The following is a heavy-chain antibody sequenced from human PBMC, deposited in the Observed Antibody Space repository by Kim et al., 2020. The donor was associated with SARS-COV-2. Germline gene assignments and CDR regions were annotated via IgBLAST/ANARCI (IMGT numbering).Heavy chain of an antibody. V-gene: IGHV4-34*13. Sequence: SLKRRVTISVDTSKNQFSLKLSSVTAADTAVYYCASLGQWLVEGGYYFDYWGQGTLVTVSS. D-gene: IGHD6-19*01. CDR3: ASLGQWLVEGGYYFDY. J-gene: IGHJ4*02.